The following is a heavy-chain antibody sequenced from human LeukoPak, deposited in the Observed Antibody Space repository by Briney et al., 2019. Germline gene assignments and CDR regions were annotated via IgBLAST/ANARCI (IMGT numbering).Heavy chain of an antibody. CDR1: GYSFTGYY. D-gene: IGHD3-10*01. J-gene: IGHJ3*02. CDR3: ARRFKGAFDI. V-gene: IGHV1-2*02. CDR2: INPNSGDT. Sequence: ASVKVSCKASGYSFTGYYMHWVRQAPGQGLEWMGWINPNSGDTKYAQKFQGRVTMTRDTSISTAYMELTRLRSDDTAVYYCARRFKGAFDIWGQGTMVTVSS.